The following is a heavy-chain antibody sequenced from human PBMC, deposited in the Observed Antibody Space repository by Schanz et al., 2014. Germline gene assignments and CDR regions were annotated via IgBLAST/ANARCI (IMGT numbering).Heavy chain of an antibody. D-gene: IGHD2-2*01. J-gene: IGHJ4*02. Sequence: VQLVESGGGVVQPGGSLRLSCAASGFIFSNYGMHWVRQAPGKGLEWVAVIWSDGSGKYYADSVKGRFTISRDSPKNTLYLQMNSLRAEDTAVYYCAKDLLYGAPMPLNHLDYWGQGTLVTVSS. CDR2: IWSDGSGK. CDR3: AKDLLYGAPMPLNHLDY. V-gene: IGHV3-33*06. CDR1: GFIFSNYG.